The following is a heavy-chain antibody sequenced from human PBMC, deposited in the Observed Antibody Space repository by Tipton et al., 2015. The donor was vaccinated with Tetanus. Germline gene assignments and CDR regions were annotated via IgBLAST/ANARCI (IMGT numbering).Heavy chain of an antibody. CDR3: ARWGTYYYDSSGNYYFDY. J-gene: IGHJ4*02. Sequence: GLVKPSETLSLTCAVSGYSISSGYYWGWIRQPPGKGLEWIGSIFHSGSPYYNPSLKSRVTFSVDTSKNQFSLKLSSVTAADTAVYYCARWGTYYYDSSGNYYFDYWGQGTLVTVSS. D-gene: IGHD3-22*01. CDR1: GYSISSGYY. V-gene: IGHV4-38-2*01. CDR2: IFHSGSP.